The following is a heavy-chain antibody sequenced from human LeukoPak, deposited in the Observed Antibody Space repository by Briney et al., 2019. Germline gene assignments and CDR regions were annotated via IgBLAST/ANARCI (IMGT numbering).Heavy chain of an antibody. CDR1: GFTFSSYS. Sequence: PGGSLRLSCAASGFTFSSYSMNWVRQAPGKGLELVSYISSSSSTIYYADSVKGRFTISRDNAKNSLYLQMNSLRAEDTAVYYCARVPSGAGGWFDPWGQGTLVTVSS. V-gene: IGHV3-48*01. D-gene: IGHD1-14*01. CDR2: ISSSSSTI. J-gene: IGHJ5*02. CDR3: ARVPSGAGGWFDP.